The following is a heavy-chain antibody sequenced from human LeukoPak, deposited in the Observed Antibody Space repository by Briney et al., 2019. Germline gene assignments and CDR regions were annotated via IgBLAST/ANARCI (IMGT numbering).Heavy chain of an antibody. CDR2: ISSSGSTI. J-gene: IGHJ4*02. V-gene: IGHV3-11*01. Sequence: GGSLRLSCAASGFTFSDYYMSWISQAPGKGLEWVSYISSSGSTIYYADSVKGRFTISRDNAKNSLYLQMNSLRAEDTAVYYCARVRRWLQIDTYYFDYWGQGTLVTVSS. D-gene: IGHD5-12*01. CDR1: GFTFSDYY. CDR3: ARVRRWLQIDTYYFDY.